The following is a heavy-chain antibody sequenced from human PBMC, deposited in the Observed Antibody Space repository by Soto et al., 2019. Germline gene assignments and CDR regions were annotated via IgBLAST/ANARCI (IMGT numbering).Heavy chain of an antibody. Sequence: QVQLVQSGAEVKKPGASVKVSCKASGYTFTSYAMHWVRQAPGQRLEWMGWINAGNGNTKYSQKFQGRVTITRDTSASTADMELSSRRSEDTAVYYCARGIFEWLYYYMDVWGKGTTVTVSS. CDR2: INAGNGNT. V-gene: IGHV1-3*01. CDR1: GYTFTSYA. J-gene: IGHJ6*03. CDR3: ARGIFEWLYYYMDV. D-gene: IGHD2-8*01.